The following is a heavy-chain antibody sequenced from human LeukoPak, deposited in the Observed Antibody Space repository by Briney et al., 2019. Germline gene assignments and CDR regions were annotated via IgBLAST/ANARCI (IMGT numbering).Heavy chain of an antibody. CDR2: INPNSGGT. CDR3: ARDGDFWSGYYTKVY. Sequence: ASVKVSCKASGYTFTGYYMHWVRQAPGQGLEWMGWINPNSGGTNYAQKFQGRVTMTRDTYISTAYMELSRLRSDDTAVYYCARDGDFWSGYYTKVYWGQGTLVTVSS. CDR1: GYTFTGYY. V-gene: IGHV1-2*02. D-gene: IGHD3-3*01. J-gene: IGHJ4*02.